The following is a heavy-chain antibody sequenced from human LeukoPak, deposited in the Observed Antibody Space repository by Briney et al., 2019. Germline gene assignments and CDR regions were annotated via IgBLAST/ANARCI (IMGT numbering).Heavy chain of an antibody. CDR1: GFTFSSYA. CDR3: AGGGYYYDSSGYLNAFDI. V-gene: IGHV3-30*04. CDR2: ISYDGSNK. Sequence: PGRSLRLSCAASGFTFSSYAMHWVRQAPGKGLEWVAVISYDGSNKYYADSVKGRFTISRDNSKNTLYLQMNSLRAEDTAVYYCAGGGYYYDSSGYLNAFDIWGQGTMVTVSS. J-gene: IGHJ3*02. D-gene: IGHD3-22*01.